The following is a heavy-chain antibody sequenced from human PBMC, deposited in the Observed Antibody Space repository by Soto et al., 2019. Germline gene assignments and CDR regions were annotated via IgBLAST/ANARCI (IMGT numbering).Heavy chain of an antibody. CDR1: GGSFSDYY. V-gene: IGHV4-34*01. J-gene: IGHJ4*02. Sequence: QVQLQQWGTGLLKPSETLSLTCAVYGGSFSDYYWALIRQPPGKGLEWIGEISHSGGTNFIPSLKSRVTISVDTSKNPFALKLSSVTAADTAVYYCARGRKGYSSSCYVDWGQGTLVTVSS. D-gene: IGHD6-13*01. CDR2: ISHSGGT. CDR3: ARGRKGYSSSCYVD.